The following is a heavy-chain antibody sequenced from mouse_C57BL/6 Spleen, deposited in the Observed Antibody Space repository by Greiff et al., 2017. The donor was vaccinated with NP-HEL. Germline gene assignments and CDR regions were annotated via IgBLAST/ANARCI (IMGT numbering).Heavy chain of an antibody. Sequence: VKLQQPGTELVKPGASVKLSCKASGYTFTSYWMHWVKQRPGQGLEWIGNINPSNGGTNYNEKFKSKATLTVDKSSSTAYMQLSSLTSEDSAVYYCARGAYYGSSYFDYWGQGTTLTVSS. D-gene: IGHD1-1*01. CDR2: INPSNGGT. CDR1: GYTFTSYW. V-gene: IGHV1-53*01. J-gene: IGHJ2*01. CDR3: ARGAYYGSSYFDY.